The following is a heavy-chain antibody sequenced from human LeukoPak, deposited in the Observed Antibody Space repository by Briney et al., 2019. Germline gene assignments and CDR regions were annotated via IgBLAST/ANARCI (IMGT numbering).Heavy chain of an antibody. D-gene: IGHD3-10*01. CDR1: GYTFTGYY. CDR3: ARVSRVSRYYGSGSYYPPYGSPFDY. V-gene: IGHV1-2*04. Sequence: ASVKVSCKASGYTFTGYYMHWVRQAPGQGLEWMGWINPNSGGTNYAQKFQGWVTMTRDTSISTAYMELSRLRSDDTAVYYCARVSRVSRYYGSGSYYPPYGSPFDYWGQGTLVTVSS. CDR2: INPNSGGT. J-gene: IGHJ4*02.